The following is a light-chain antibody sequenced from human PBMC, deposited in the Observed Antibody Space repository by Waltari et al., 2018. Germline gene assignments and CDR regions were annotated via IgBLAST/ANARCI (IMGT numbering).Light chain of an antibody. J-gene: IGLJ2*01. Sequence: QSALAQPASVSGSPGQSITIPCTANSSDIGSYNPVSWYQQHPGDAPKLIIFEGTQRPSGVSHRFSGSKSGTTASLTISGLQAEDEADYHCFSYAGSRNFFGGGTKVTVL. V-gene: IGLV2-23*03. CDR1: SSDIGSYNP. CDR2: EGT. CDR3: FSYAGSRNF.